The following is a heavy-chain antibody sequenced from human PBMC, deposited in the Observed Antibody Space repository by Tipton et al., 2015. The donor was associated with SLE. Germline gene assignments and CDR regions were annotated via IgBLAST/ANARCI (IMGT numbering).Heavy chain of an antibody. CDR2: IRYDGSNK. Sequence: GSLRLSCAASGFIFSNYDMHWVRQAPGKGLEWVACIRYDGSNKYGDSVKGRFTISRDNSKNRVYLQMNSLRADDTAVYYCAKDLLVGAAMVYWGQGTLVTVSP. J-gene: IGHJ4*02. CDR1: GFIFSNYD. V-gene: IGHV3-30*02. D-gene: IGHD2-2*01. CDR3: AKDLLVGAAMVY.